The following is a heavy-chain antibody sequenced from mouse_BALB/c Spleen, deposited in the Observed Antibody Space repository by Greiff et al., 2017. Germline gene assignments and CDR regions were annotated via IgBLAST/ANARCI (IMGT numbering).Heavy chain of an antibody. Sequence: QVHVKQSGAELVRPGVSVKISCTGSGYTFTDYAMHWVQQSHAKSLEWIGVISTYYGDASYNQKFKGKATMTVDKSYSTAYMELARLTSEDSAISYCARGEVRRFYYSMDYWGQGTSVTVSA. CDR3: ARGEVRRFYYSMDY. CDR1: GYTFTDYA. V-gene: IGHV1S137*01. CDR2: ISTYYGDA. J-gene: IGHJ4*01. D-gene: IGHD2-14*01.